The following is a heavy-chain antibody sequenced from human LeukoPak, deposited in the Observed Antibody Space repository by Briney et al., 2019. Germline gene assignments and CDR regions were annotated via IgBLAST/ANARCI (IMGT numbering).Heavy chain of an antibody. Sequence: PGGSLRLSCARSGFTLRDYSIQWVRQAPGKGLEWVAVTSDDGTYTYYADSLKGRFTLSRDNSKNTLFLQMNSLRTEDTAVYYCARDLSESLNFDYWGQGTLVTVSS. CDR3: ARDLSESLNFDY. CDR1: GFTLRDYS. D-gene: IGHD1-26*01. J-gene: IGHJ4*02. V-gene: IGHV3-30*04. CDR2: TSDDGTYT.